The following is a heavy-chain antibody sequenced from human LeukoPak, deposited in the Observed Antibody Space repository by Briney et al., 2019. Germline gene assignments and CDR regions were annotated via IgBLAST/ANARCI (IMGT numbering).Heavy chain of an antibody. D-gene: IGHD2-2*01. Sequence: GGSLRLSCAASGFTFSSYGMSRVRQAPGKGLEWVSAISGSGGSTYYADSVKGRFTISRDNSKNTLYLQMNSLRAEDTAVYYCAHGTMYQLDYWGQGTLVTVSS. CDR3: AHGTMYQLDY. CDR1: GFTFSSYG. J-gene: IGHJ4*02. CDR2: ISGSGGST. V-gene: IGHV3-23*01.